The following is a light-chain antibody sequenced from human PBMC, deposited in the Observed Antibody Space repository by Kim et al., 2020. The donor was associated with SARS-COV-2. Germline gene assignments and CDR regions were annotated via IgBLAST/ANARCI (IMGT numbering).Light chain of an antibody. Sequence: GKTVIISCTRRSGSSVSDFVQWFQQRPGSSPTTVIYEDHKRPSGVPDRFSGSVDSSSNSASLTISGLRAEDEADYYCQSYDDNIWVFGGGTQLTVL. V-gene: IGLV6-57*01. CDR1: SGSSVSDF. CDR3: QSYDDNIWV. CDR2: EDH. J-gene: IGLJ3*02.